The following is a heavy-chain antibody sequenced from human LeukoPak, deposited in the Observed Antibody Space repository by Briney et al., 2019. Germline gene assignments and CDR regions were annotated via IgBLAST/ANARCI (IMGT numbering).Heavy chain of an antibody. CDR1: GGSISSGGYY. J-gene: IGHJ6*02. CDR3: ARQDYYYYGMDV. Sequence: SETLSLTCTVSGGSISSGGYYWSWIRQHPGKGLEWIGYIYYSGSTYYNPSPKSRVTISVDTSKNQFSLKLSSVTAVDTAVYYCARQDYYYYGMDVWGQGTTVTVSS. V-gene: IGHV4-31*03. CDR2: IYYSGST.